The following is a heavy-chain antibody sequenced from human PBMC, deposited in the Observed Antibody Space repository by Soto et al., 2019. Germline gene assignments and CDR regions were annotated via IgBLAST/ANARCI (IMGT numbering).Heavy chain of an antibody. CDR2: ITNDAKIR. Sequence: QVQLVESGGGVVQPGRSLRLSCAPSGFTFSAYGMHWVRQAPGKGLEWVAVITNDAKIRYEGDSVKGRFTISRDNSKNTLYLQMNSLRAEDTAVYYCARDIGAHDSSGYPPGDVWGQGTTVTVSS. D-gene: IGHD3-22*01. J-gene: IGHJ6*02. V-gene: IGHV3-33*01. CDR3: ARDIGAHDSSGYPPGDV. CDR1: GFTFSAYG.